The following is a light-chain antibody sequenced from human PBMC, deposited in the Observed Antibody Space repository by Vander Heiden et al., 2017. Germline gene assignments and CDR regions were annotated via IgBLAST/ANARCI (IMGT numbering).Light chain of an antibody. Sequence: QSLLTKPASASVTPGQRVTISCSGSSSNIGSNYVYWYQQLPGTAPKLLIYSNNQRPSGVPDRFSGSKSGTSASLAISGLRSEDEADYYCAAWDDSLSGWVFGGGTKLNVL. J-gene: IGLJ3*02. CDR3: AAWDDSLSGWV. V-gene: IGLV1-47*02. CDR2: SNN. CDR1: SSNIGSNY.